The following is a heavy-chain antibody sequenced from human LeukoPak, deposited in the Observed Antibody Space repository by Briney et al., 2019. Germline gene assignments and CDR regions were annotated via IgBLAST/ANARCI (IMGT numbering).Heavy chain of an antibody. J-gene: IGHJ5*02. CDR3: ARHLSLSWFDP. CDR1: GGSISSSSYY. Sequence: PSETLSLTCTVSGGSISSSSYYWGWIRQPPGKGLEWIGSIYYSGSTYYNPSLKSRVTISVDTSKNQFSLKLSSVTAADTAVYYCARHLSLSWFDPWGQGTLVTVSS. CDR2: IYYSGST. V-gene: IGHV4-39*01.